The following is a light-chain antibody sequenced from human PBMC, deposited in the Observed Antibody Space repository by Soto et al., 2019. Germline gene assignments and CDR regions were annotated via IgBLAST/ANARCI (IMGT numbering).Light chain of an antibody. CDR3: SSYTTSAPYV. Sequence: QSVLTQPASVSGSPGQSITISCTGTSSDVGLYDYVSWYQQHPGKAPQLMIYAVSNRPSGVSNRFSASKSGNTASLFISGLQAEDEADYYCSSYTTSAPYVFGSGTKVTVL. CDR2: AVS. V-gene: IGLV2-14*01. CDR1: SSDVGLYDY. J-gene: IGLJ1*01.